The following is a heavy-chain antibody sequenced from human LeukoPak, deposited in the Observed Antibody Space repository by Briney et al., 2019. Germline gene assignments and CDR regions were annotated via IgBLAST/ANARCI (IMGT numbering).Heavy chain of an antibody. CDR1: GYTFTSYD. CDR3: ARGHRSWYNFDY. V-gene: IGHV1-8*01. Sequence: GASVKVSCKASGYTFTSYDINWVRQATGQGLEWMGWMNPNSGNTGYAQKFQGRVTMTRNTSISTAYMELSSLRSEDTAVYYCARGHRSWYNFDYWGQGTLVTVSS. J-gene: IGHJ4*02. CDR2: MNPNSGNT. D-gene: IGHD6-13*01.